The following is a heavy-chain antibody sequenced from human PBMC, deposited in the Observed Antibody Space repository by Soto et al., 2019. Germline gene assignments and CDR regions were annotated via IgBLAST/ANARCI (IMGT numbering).Heavy chain of an antibody. CDR2: ISYDGSTK. Sequence: QVQLVESGGGVVQPGRALRLSCAASGFTFSSYAMHWVRQAPGKGLEWVAVISYDGSTKYYADSVKGRLTISRDNSKNTLYLQMNSLRAEDTAVYYCARSIAAPEAYSFDYWGQGTLVTVSS. V-gene: IGHV3-30-3*01. D-gene: IGHD6-6*01. J-gene: IGHJ4*02. CDR3: ARSIAAPEAYSFDY. CDR1: GFTFSSYA.